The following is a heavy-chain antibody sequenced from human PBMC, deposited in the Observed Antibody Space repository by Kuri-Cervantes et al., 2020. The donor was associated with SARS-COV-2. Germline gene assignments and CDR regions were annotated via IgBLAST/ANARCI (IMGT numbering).Heavy chain of an antibody. V-gene: IGHV3-74*01. J-gene: IGHJ4*02. CDR2: INSDGSST. D-gene: IGHD4-17*01. CDR1: GFTFSSYW. CDR3: ARDPDYGDYEIFDY. Sequence: GESLKISCAASGFTFSSYWMHWVRQAPGKGLVWVSRINSDGSSTSYADSVKGRFTISRDNAKNTLYLQMNSLRAEDTAVYYCARDPDYGDYEIFDYWGQGTLVTVSS.